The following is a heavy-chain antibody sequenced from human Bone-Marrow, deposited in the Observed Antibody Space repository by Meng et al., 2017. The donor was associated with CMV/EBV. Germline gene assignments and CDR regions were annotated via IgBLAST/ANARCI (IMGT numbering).Heavy chain of an antibody. CDR1: GFTFSTYA. V-gene: IGHV3-48*04. CDR2: ISSSGSTI. J-gene: IGHJ6*02. D-gene: IGHD3-3*01. Sequence: GGSLRLSCAASGFTFSTYAMHWVRQAPGKGLEWVSYISSSGSTIYYADSVKGRFTISRDNAKNSLYLQMNSLRAEDTAVYYCARDRSYYDFWSGYYPDYYYYGMDVWGQGTTVTVSS. CDR3: ARDRSYYDFWSGYYPDYYYYGMDV.